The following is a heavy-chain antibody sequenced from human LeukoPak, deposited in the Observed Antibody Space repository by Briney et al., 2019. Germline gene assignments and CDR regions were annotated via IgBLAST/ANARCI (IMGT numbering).Heavy chain of an antibody. CDR3: AKDRASAGTSC. V-gene: IGHV3-33*06. D-gene: IGHD6-13*01. CDR2: IWYDGSNK. CDR1: GFPFRSYG. J-gene: IGHJ4*02. Sequence: RPLSLSCAASGFPFRSYGMHWVRQATGQGLDWVAVIWYDGSNKYYADSVKGRFTISRDNSKNTLYLQMNSVSAEDTAVYYCAKDRASAGTSCWGQGTLVTVSS.